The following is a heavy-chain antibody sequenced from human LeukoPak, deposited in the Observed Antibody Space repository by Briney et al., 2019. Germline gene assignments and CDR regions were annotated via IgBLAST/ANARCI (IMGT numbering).Heavy chain of an antibody. CDR2: IYYTGST. J-gene: IGHJ4*02. D-gene: IGHD6-19*01. CDR3: ARRRGWYPVDY. Sequence: ETLSLTCTVSGCSISSSSYYWGWIRQPPGKGLEWIGTIYYTGSTYYNPSLKSRVTISVDTSKKQCSLKVTSVTAADTAVYYCARRRGWYPVDYWGQGTLVTVSS. V-gene: IGHV4-39*01. CDR1: GCSISSSSYY.